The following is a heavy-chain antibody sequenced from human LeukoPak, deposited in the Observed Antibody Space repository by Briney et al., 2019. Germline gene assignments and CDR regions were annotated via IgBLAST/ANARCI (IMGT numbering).Heavy chain of an antibody. CDR1: GFTFSSYA. D-gene: IGHD3-22*01. V-gene: IGHV3-23*01. CDR2: ISGSGGST. CDR3: ARDQGSISSDNYYYVKKRYWYFDL. Sequence: GGSLRLSCAASGFTFSSYAMSWVRQAPGKGLEWVSAISGSGGSTYYADSVKGRFTISRDNSKNTLYLQMNSPRAEDTAVYYCARDQGSISSDNYYYVKKRYWYFDLWGRGTLVTVSS. J-gene: IGHJ2*01.